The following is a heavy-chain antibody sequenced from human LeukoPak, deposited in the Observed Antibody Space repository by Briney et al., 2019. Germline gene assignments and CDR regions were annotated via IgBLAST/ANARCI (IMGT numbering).Heavy chain of an antibody. V-gene: IGHV3-53*01. CDR2: IYSGGST. J-gene: IGHJ4*02. Sequence: GGSLRLSCAASGFTVSSNYMSWVRQAPGKGLEWVSVIYSGGSTYYADSVKGRFTISRDNSKNTLYLQMNSLRAEDTAVYYCARHSNYYDSSGYYQGFDYWGQGTLVTVSS. CDR3: ARHSNYYDSSGYYQGFDY. CDR1: GFTVSSNY. D-gene: IGHD3-22*01.